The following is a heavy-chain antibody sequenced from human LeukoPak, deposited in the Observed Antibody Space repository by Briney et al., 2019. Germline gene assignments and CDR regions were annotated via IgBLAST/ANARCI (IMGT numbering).Heavy chain of an antibody. Sequence: GGSLRLSCAASGFTFSIYEMNWVRQAPGKGLEWVSYISSSGRTIYYVDSVKGRFTISRDNAKNSLYLQMKSLRGEDTAVYYCARYDSSGLDYWGQGTLVTVSS. CDR3: ARYDSSGLDY. V-gene: IGHV3-48*03. CDR2: ISSSGRTI. D-gene: IGHD3-22*01. CDR1: GFTFSIYE. J-gene: IGHJ4*02.